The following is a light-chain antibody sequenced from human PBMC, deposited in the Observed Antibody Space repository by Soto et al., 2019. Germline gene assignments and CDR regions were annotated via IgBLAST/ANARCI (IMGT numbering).Light chain of an antibody. V-gene: IGKV1-5*01. Sequence: DIQMTQSPYTLSASVRDRVTITCRASQDINSWLAWYQQKPGKAPKLLIFDASSLERGVPSRFSGRGSGTEFILTISSLQPDDLATYYGQQYKSYPWTFGQGTKVEIK. J-gene: IGKJ1*01. CDR3: QQYKSYPWT. CDR2: DAS. CDR1: QDINSW.